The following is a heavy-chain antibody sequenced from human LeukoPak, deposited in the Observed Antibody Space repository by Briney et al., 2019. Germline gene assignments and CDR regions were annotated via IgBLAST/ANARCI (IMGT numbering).Heavy chain of an antibody. CDR2: IYPGDSDT. CDR1: GYSFTSYW. D-gene: IGHD6-13*01. Sequence: PGESLKISCKGSGYSFTSYWIGWVRQMPGKGLEWMGIIYPGDSDTRYSPSFQGQVTISADKSISTAYLQWSSLKASDTAMYYCARRGLPAYSSSWYDNWFDPWGQGTLVTVSS. J-gene: IGHJ5*02. V-gene: IGHV5-51*01. CDR3: ARRGLPAYSSSWYDNWFDP.